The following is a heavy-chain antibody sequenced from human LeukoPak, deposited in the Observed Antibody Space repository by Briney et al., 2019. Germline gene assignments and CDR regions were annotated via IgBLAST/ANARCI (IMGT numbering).Heavy chain of an antibody. CDR2: MSYSGST. J-gene: IGHJ6*03. CDR3: ARFYTTSQYGSGYMDV. V-gene: IGHV4-39*01. Sequence: SETLSLTCTVSGGSISSSSYYWGWIRQPPGKGLEWIGSMSYSGSTYYNPSLKSRVTIAVDTAKTQFSLKLSSVTAADTAVYYCARFYTTSQYGSGYMDVWGKGTTVTVSS. D-gene: IGHD3-10*01. CDR1: GGSISSSSYY.